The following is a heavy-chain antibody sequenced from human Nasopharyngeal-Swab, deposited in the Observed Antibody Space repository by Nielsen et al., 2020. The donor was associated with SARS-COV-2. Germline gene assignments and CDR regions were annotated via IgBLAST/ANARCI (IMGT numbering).Heavy chain of an antibody. CDR2: ISTSSTTI. V-gene: IGHV3-48*01. D-gene: IGHD4-17*01. Sequence: GESLKISCAASGFTFSSYSMNWVRQAPVKGLEWVSYISTSSTTIYYADSVKGRFTISRDNAKNSLYLQMNSLRAEDTAVYYCARTGDYAVDYWGQGTLVTVSS. CDR3: ARTGDYAVDY. J-gene: IGHJ4*02. CDR1: GFTFSSYS.